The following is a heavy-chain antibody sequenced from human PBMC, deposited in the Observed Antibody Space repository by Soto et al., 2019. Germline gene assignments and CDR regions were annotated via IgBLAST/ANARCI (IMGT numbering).Heavy chain of an antibody. Sequence: PSETLSLTCSVSGGPISSGYWTWIRQPPGKGLEWIGYIYYGGSINYNPSLKSRVIISVDTAKNQFSLRLSSVTAADTAVYYCTGAYYDINGYSLDPWGQGTSVTVSS. CDR1: GGPISSGY. V-gene: IGHV4-59*01. CDR3: TGAYYDINGYSLDP. J-gene: IGHJ5*02. CDR2: IYYGGSI. D-gene: IGHD3-22*01.